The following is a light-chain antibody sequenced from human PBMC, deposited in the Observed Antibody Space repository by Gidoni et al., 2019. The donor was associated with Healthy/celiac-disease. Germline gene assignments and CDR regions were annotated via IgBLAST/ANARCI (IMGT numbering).Light chain of an antibody. CDR2: WAS. CDR3: QQYYSTPPA. J-gene: IGKJ4*01. CDR1: QSVLYSSNNKNY. V-gene: IGKV4-1*01. Sequence: TFMTQCPLPQSVPLCERATINCKSSQSVLYSSNNKNYLAWYQQKPGQPPKLLIYWASTRECGVPDRFSGSGSGTDFTLTISSLQAEDVAVYYCQQYYSTPPAFGGGTKVEIK.